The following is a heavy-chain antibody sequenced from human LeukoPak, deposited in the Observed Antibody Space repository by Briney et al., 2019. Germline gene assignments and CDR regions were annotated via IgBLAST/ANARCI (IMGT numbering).Heavy chain of an antibody. CDR2: VYYSGST. J-gene: IGHJ4*02. V-gene: IGHV4-59*08. CDR3: ARSSSGARWDY. Sequence: SETLSLTCTVSGGSISKYYWSWIRQSPGKGLEWIGYVYYSGSTNYNPSLKSRVTISEDTSKNQFSLKLSSVTAADTAVYYCARSSSGARWDYWGQGTLVTVSS. D-gene: IGHD6-6*01. CDR1: GGSISKYY.